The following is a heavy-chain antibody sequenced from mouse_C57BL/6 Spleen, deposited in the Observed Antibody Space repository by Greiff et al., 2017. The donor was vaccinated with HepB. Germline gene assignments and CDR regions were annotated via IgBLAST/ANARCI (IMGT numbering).Heavy chain of an antibody. J-gene: IGHJ1*03. CDR1: GYTFTSYW. CDR2: INPSNGGT. CDR3: ARSRGNYGYFDV. V-gene: IGHV1-53*01. D-gene: IGHD2-1*01. Sequence: QVQLQQSGPELVKPGASVKLSCKASGYTFTSYWMHWVKQRPGQGLEWIGNINPSNGGTNYNEKFKSKATLTVDKSSSTAYMQLSSLTSEDSAVYYCARSRGNYGYFDVWGTGTTVTVSS.